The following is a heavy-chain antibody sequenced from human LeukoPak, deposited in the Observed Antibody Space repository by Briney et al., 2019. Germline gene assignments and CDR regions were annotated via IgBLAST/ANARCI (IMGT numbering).Heavy chain of an antibody. CDR2: IYYSGST. J-gene: IGHJ4*02. CDR3: ARFGSGWWYNDY. CDR1: GGSISSSSYY. V-gene: IGHV4-39*07. Sequence: KASETLSLTCTVSGGSISSSSYYWGWIRQPPGKGLEWIGSIYYSGSTYYNPSLNSRVTISIDTSKNQFSLKLSSVTAADTAVYYCARFGSGWWYNDYWGQGTLVTVSS. D-gene: IGHD6-19*01.